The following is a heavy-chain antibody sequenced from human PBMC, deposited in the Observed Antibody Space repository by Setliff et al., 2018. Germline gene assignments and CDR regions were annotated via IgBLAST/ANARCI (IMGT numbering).Heavy chain of an antibody. D-gene: IGHD3-22*01. V-gene: IGHV1-8*01. Sequence: GESLKISCKASGYSFTNYWIAWVRQMPGKGLEWMGWMNPNSGNTGYAQKFQGRVTMTRNTSISTAYMELSSLTPEDTAGYYCARGGDTSGYYYTDYYYGMDVWGQGTTVTVSS. CDR1: GYSFTNYW. J-gene: IGHJ6*02. CDR2: MNPNSGNT. CDR3: ARGGDTSGYYYTDYYYGMDV.